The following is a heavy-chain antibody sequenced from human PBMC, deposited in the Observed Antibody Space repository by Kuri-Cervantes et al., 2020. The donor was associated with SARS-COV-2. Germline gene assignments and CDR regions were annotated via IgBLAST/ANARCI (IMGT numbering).Heavy chain of an antibody. D-gene: IGHD2-2*01. J-gene: IGHJ6*03. Sequence: SVKVSCKASGGTFSSYAISWVRQAPGQGLEWMGGIIPIFGTANYAQEFQGRVTITADESTSTAYMELSSLRSEDTAVYYCARWTRYQLLGGNYYYYYMDVWGKGTTVTVSS. CDR1: GGTFSSYA. CDR2: IIPIFGTA. V-gene: IGHV1-69*13. CDR3: ARWTRYQLLGGNYYYYYMDV.